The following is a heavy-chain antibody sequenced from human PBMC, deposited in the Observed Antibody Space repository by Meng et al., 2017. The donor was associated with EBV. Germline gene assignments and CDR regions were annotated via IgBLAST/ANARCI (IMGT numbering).Heavy chain of an antibody. CDR3: WGDLNYGSY. CDR1: GFIFRDSA. V-gene: IGHV3-73*01. D-gene: IGHD3-16*01. J-gene: IGHJ4*02. CDR2: VATKTSKYAT. Sequence: EGRRGGSGGGVVQPGGSLKLSCGASGFIFRDSAMHWVRQASGKGLEWVGRVATKTSKYATAYAASVKGRFSVSRDDSKNMVFLEMNSLKTEDTARYYCWGDLNYGSYWGQGTLVTVSS.